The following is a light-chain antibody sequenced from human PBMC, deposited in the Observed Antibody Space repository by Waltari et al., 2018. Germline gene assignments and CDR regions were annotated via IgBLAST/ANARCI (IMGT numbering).Light chain of an antibody. J-gene: IGKJ5*01. CDR3: QQYNRWPPIT. Sequence: VVLTQSPATLSVSPGESASISCRASQSVSSNLAWYQQKPGQAPRLLIYDASTRASSIPARFRGSGSGTAFTLTINSLQSEDSATYYCQQYNRWPPITFGQGTRLDIK. CDR2: DAS. CDR1: QSVSSN. V-gene: IGKV3-15*01.